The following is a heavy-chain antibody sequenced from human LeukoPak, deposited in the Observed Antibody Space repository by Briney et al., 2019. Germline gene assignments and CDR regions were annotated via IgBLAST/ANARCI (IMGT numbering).Heavy chain of an antibody. Sequence: EASVKVSCKASGYTFTSYGISWVRQAPGQGLEWMGWISAHNGNTNYAQKLQGRVTMTTDTSTSTAYMELRSLRSDDTAVYYCARGHTAVAGNWFDPWGQGTLVTVSS. J-gene: IGHJ5*02. V-gene: IGHV1-18*01. D-gene: IGHD6-19*01. CDR2: ISAHNGNT. CDR1: GYTFTSYG. CDR3: ARGHTAVAGNWFDP.